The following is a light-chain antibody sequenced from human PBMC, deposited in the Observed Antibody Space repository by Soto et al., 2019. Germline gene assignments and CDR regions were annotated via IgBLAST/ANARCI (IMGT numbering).Light chain of an antibody. Sequence: DIQMTQSPSTLSASVGDRVTITCRASQSISSWLAWYQQKPGKXPXXLIYDASSLESGVPSRFTGIGSGTDFPLALSNLKPDDSATDDCQQYENYWTFGLGTKVDIK. CDR2: DAS. J-gene: IGKJ1*01. CDR1: QSISSW. CDR3: QQYENYWT. V-gene: IGKV1-5*01.